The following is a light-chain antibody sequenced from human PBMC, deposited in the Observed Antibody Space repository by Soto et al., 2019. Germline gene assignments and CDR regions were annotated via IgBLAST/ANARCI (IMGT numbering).Light chain of an antibody. Sequence: EIVLTQSPGTLSLSQGERATLSCRASQSADSGYLAWYQQKPGQAPGLLIYGASNRATGIPDRFSGSVSGTDFTLTISRLEPEDFAVYYCQHSGTSPFFGGGTKVEIK. J-gene: IGKJ4*01. CDR1: QSADSGY. V-gene: IGKV3-20*01. CDR3: QHSGTSPF. CDR2: GAS.